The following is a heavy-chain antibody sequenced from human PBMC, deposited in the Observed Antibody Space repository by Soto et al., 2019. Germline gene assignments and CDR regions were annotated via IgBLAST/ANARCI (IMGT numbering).Heavy chain of an antibody. Sequence: PGGSLRLSCAASGFTFSSYSMNWVRQAPGKGLEWVSYISSSSTIYYADSVKGRFTISRDNAKNSLYLQMNSLRDEDTAVYYCARDSRYNKNWFDPWGQGTLVTVYS. CDR3: ARDSRYNKNWFDP. CDR2: ISSSSTI. CDR1: GFTFSSYS. D-gene: IGHD1-20*01. J-gene: IGHJ5*02. V-gene: IGHV3-48*02.